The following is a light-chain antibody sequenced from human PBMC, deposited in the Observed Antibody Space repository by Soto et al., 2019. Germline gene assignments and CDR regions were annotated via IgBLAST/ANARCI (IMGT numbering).Light chain of an antibody. V-gene: IGKV3-15*01. CDR3: QQYNNWTPLT. J-gene: IGKJ4*01. CDR1: QSVSSN. Sequence: EIVMTQSPATLSVSPGERATLSCRASQSVSSNLAWYQQKPGQAPRLLIYGASTRATGIPARFSGSGSGTEFTLTISSLPSEDFAVYYCQQYNNWTPLTFGGGTKVEIK. CDR2: GAS.